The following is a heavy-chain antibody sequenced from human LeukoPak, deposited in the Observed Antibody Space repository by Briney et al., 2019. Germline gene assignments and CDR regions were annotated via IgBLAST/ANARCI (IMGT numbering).Heavy chain of an antibody. CDR2: IIGSGGST. V-gene: IGHV3-23*01. CDR3: AKDRDYDFWSGYLTYDAFDI. CDR1: GFTFSSYA. Sequence: PGGSLRLSCAASGFTFSSYALGWDRPAPGKGLAGVSAIIGSGGSTYYADSVKGRFPISRDDSKNTRYLQMNSLRAEDTAVYYCAKDRDYDFWSGYLTYDAFDIWGQGTMVTVSS. D-gene: IGHD3-3*01. J-gene: IGHJ3*02.